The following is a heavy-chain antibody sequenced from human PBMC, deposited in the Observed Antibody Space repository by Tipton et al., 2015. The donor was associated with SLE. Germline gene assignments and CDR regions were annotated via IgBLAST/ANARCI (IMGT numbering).Heavy chain of an antibody. CDR1: GESFGDSY. J-gene: IGHJ4*02. Sequence: TLSLTCAVSGESFGDSYWNWIRQPPGKGLEWIGEINPGGSTNYNPSLESRVSISLDTSTNQFSLKLKSVTAADTAVYYCARSAGYGSNWAHFDYWGQGTLVTVSS. D-gene: IGHD6-13*01. CDR2: INPGGST. V-gene: IGHV4-34*01. CDR3: ARSAGYGSNWAHFDY.